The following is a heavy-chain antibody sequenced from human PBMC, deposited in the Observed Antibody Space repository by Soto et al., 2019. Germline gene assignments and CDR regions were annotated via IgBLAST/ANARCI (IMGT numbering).Heavy chain of an antibody. CDR3: VFRHLVTDDTLQPLHYFDY. V-gene: IGHV3-23*01. CDR1: GFTLRTYA. Sequence: PGGSLRLSCAASGFTLRTYAMSWVRQTPGKGLEWVSLISKSGDSTYYADSVKGRFTISRDNSKNTLFLHMNSLRAEDTALYYCVFRHLVTDDTLQPLHYFDYWGQGTLVTVSS. CDR2: ISKSGDST. J-gene: IGHJ4*02. D-gene: IGHD1-26*01.